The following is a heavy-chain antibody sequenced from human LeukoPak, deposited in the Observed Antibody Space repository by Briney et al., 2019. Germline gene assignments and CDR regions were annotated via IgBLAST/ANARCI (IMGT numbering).Heavy chain of an antibody. CDR3: AREDVVVEAFDI. J-gene: IGHJ3*02. D-gene: IGHD2-15*01. V-gene: IGHV1-69*04. CDR2: IIPILGIP. CDR1: GGTFSSQA. Sequence: SVKVSCKASGGTFSSQAIGWVRQAPGQGLEWMGRIIPILGIPNYAQKFQGRVTITADRSTSTAYMELSSLRSEDTAVYYCAREDVVVEAFDIWGQGTMVTVSS.